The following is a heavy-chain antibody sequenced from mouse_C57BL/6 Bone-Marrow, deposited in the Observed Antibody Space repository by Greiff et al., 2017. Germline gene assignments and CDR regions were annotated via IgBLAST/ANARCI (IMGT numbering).Heavy chain of an antibody. CDR2: IYPRDGST. V-gene: IGHV1-85*01. Sequence: VQLQQSGPELVKPGASVKLSCKASGYTFTSYDINWVKQRPGQGLEWIGWIYPRDGSTKYNEKFKGKATLTVDTSSSTSYMELHSLTSEDSAVYFCSRSGVTTVVAYYFHSWGQGATLPVST. CDR3: SRSGVTTVVAYYFHS. CDR1: GYTFTSYD. J-gene: IGHJ2*01. D-gene: IGHD1-1*01.